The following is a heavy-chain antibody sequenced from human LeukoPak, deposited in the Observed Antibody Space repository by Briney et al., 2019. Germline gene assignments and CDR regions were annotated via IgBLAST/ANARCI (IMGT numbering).Heavy chain of an antibody. V-gene: IGHV3-74*01. J-gene: IGHJ4*02. CDR3: ARDPYYYDSSGYYRDDYFDY. D-gene: IGHD3-22*01. CDR1: GFTFSSYW. Sequence: GGSLRLSCAASGFTFSSYWMHWVRQAPGKGLVRVSRINSDGSSTSYADSVKGRFTISRDNAKNTLYLQMNSLRAEDTAVYYCARDPYYYDSSGYYRDDYFDYWGQGTLVTVSS. CDR2: INSDGSST.